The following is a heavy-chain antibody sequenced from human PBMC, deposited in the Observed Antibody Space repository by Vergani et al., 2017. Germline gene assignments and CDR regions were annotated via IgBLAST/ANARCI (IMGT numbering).Heavy chain of an antibody. D-gene: IGHD3-3*01. CDR1: GYSITNYW. Sequence: EVQLVQSGAEVKKPGESLKISCQGSGYSITNYWIAWVRQRPGKGLEWMGIIYAGDSDVRYSPSFQGQVTMSVDKSLSTAYLQWSSLKASDTATYYCAKTHDFSSLYSSYNWFDPWGQGTQFTVSS. V-gene: IGHV5-51*03. CDR3: AKTHDFSSLYSSYNWFDP. J-gene: IGHJ5*02. CDR2: IYAGDSDV.